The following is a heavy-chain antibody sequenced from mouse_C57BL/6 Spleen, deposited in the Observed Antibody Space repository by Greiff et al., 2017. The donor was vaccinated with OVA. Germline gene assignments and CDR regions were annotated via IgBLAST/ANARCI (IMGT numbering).Heavy chain of an antibody. CDR3: ARGIYYDYDEGGLLD. J-gene: IGHJ3*01. Sequence: VQLQQSGAELVRPGASVKLSCKASGYTFTDYYINWVKQRPGQGLEWIARIYPGSGNTYYTEKFKGKATLTAEKSSSTAYMQLSSLTSEDSDVYFCARGIYYDYDEGGLLDWGQGTLVTVSA. D-gene: IGHD2-4*01. CDR2: IYPGSGNT. CDR1: GYTFTDYY. V-gene: IGHV1-76*01.